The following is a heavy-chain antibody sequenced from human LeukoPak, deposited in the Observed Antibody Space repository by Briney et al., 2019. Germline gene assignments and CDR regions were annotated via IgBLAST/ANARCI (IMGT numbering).Heavy chain of an antibody. V-gene: IGHV1-18*01. J-gene: IGHJ3*02. CDR2: ISDYNGNI. CDR3: ARARGVIIPAADAFDI. D-gene: IGHD2-2*01. Sequence: ASVKVSCKASGYTFTSYGINWVRQAPGQGLEWMGWISDYNGNINYAQKLQGRVTMTTDTSTSTAYMELRSLRSDDTAVYFCARARGVIIPAADAFDIWGQGTMVTVSS. CDR1: GYTFTSYG.